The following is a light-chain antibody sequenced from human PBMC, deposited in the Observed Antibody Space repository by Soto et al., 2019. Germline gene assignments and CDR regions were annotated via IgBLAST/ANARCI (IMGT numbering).Light chain of an antibody. J-gene: IGLJ2*01. V-gene: IGLV3-21*02. Sequence: SYELTQPPSVSVAPGQTARITCGGTNIGSKSVHWYQQKPGQAPVLVVYDDSDRPSGSTERFSGSNSGNTATLTISRVEAGDEADYYCQVWDSSSDRVVFGGGTTLTVL. CDR1: NIGSKS. CDR3: QVWDSSSDRVV. CDR2: DDS.